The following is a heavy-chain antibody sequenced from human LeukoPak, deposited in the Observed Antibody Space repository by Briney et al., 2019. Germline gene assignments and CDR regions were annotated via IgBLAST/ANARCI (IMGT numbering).Heavy chain of an antibody. V-gene: IGHV3-30*03. CDR1: GFTFSSYG. CDR3: AREGGSGWYSGWFDP. D-gene: IGHD6-19*01. J-gene: IGHJ5*02. CDR2: ISYDGTNK. Sequence: GGSLRLSCAASGFTFSSYGMHWVRQAPGKGLEWVAVISYDGTNKYYGDSVKGRFTISRDNAKNSLYLQMNSLRAEDTALYYCAREGGSGWYSGWFDPWGQGTLVTVSS.